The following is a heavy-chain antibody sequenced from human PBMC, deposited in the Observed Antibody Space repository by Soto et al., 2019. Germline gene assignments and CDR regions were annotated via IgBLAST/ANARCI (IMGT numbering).Heavy chain of an antibody. Sequence: QVQLVQSGAEVKRPGSSVKVSCESSGDTFNSYVISWVRQAPGQGLEWMGGIIPIIGVTHYAQKFQGRVTISALSSTGTAYMELTNLGFEDTALYYGASESLGAKGADQWGQGTVVAVSS. V-gene: IGHV1-69*17. CDR3: ASESLGAKGADQ. CDR1: GDTFNSYV. CDR2: IIPIIGVT. D-gene: IGHD3-16*01. J-gene: IGHJ4*02.